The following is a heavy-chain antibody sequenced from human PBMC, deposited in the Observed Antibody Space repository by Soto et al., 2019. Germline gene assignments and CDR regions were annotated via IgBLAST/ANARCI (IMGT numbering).Heavy chain of an antibody. CDR2: ISAYTDNP. Sequence: VKVSRTACGYTVTNFRVTWVRRAPGQGLEWMGGISAYTDNPNYAKKFQGRVTMTIDTSPSTAYMDLRSLTSDETAFYYCARVIPGVEARFDYWAQGSLVTVTS. CDR1: GYTVTNFR. V-gene: IGHV1-18*01. D-gene: IGHD2-2*01. J-gene: IGHJ4*02. CDR3: ARVIPGVEARFDY.